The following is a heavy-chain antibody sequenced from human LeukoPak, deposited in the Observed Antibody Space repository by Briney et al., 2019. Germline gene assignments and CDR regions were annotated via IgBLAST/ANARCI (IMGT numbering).Heavy chain of an antibody. V-gene: IGHV4-4*02. J-gene: IGHJ4*02. CDR2: IYHSGST. CDR1: GGSISSSNW. Sequence: SETLSLTCAVSGGSISSSNWWSWVRQPPGKGLEWIGEIYHSGSTNYNPSLKGRVTISVDKSKNQFSLKLSSVTAADTAVYYCARNGGNSDVDNWGQGTLVTVSS. D-gene: IGHD4-23*01. CDR3: ARNGGNSDVDN.